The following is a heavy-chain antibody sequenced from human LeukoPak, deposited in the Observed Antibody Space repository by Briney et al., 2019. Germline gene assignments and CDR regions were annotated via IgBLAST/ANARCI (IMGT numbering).Heavy chain of an antibody. CDR1: GGSISSGGYY. Sequence: PSQTLSLTCTVSGGSISSGGYYWSWIRLHPGKGLEWIGYIYYSGSTYYNPSLKSRVTVSVDTSKNQLSLKLSSVTAADTAVYYCARAPKVGATLIDHWGQGTLVTVSS. CDR2: IYYSGST. V-gene: IGHV4-31*03. D-gene: IGHD1-26*01. CDR3: ARAPKVGATLIDH. J-gene: IGHJ4*02.